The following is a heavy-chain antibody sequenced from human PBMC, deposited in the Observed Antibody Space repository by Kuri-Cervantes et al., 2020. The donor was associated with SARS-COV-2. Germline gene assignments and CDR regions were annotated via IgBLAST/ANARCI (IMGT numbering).Heavy chain of an antibody. CDR1: GGSISSSSYH. D-gene: IGHD3-10*01. CDR3: ARHPPEYYSLYYFDY. J-gene: IGHJ4*02. Sequence: ESLKISCTVSGGSISSSSYHWGWIRQTPGKGLEWIGSIYSSGSTYYNPSPKSRVTISVDKSKNQFPLKLSSVTAADTAVYYCARHPPEYYSLYYFDYWGQGTLVTVSS. V-gene: IGHV4-39*01. CDR2: IYSSGST.